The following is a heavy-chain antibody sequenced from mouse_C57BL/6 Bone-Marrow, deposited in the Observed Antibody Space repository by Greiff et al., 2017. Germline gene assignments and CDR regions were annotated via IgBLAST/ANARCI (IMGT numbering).Heavy chain of an antibody. CDR1: GFTFSSYA. D-gene: IGHD2-2*01. CDR2: ISDGGSYT. CDR3: ARDLLWLRRGGFDY. Sequence: DVMLVESGGGLVKPGGSLKLSCAASGFTFSSYAMSWVRQTPEKRLEWVATISDGGSYTYYPDNVKGRFTISRDNAKNNLYLQMSHLKSEDTAMYYCARDLLWLRRGGFDYWGQGTTLTVSS. J-gene: IGHJ2*01. V-gene: IGHV5-4*01.